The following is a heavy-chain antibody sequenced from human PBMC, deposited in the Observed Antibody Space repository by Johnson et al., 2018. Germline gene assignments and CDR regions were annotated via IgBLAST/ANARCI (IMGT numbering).Heavy chain of an antibody. Sequence: QVQLQESGPGLVKPSETLSLTCPVSGGSISSTSYYWGWIRQPPGKGLEWIGSIYYSGSTYYNPSLKSRVTISVDTSKNQFSLKLTSVTAADTAVYYCARRTMIVVVHDAFDILGQGIMVTVSS. CDR2: IYYSGST. J-gene: IGHJ3*02. V-gene: IGHV4-39*07. CDR3: ARRTMIVVVHDAFDI. CDR1: GGSISSTSYY. D-gene: IGHD3-22*01.